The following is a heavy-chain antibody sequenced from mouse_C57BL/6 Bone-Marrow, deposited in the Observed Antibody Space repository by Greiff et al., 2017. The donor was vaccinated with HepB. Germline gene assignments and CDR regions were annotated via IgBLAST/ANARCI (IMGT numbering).Heavy chain of an antibody. Sequence: EVQLLESGPGLVKPSQSLSLTCSVTGYSITSGYYWNWIRQFPGNKLEWMGYISYDGSNNYNPSLKNRISITRDTSKNQFFLKLNSVTTEDTATYYCARDRIYYDSYYFDYWGQGTTLTVSS. CDR3: ARDRIYYDSYYFDY. V-gene: IGHV3-6*01. J-gene: IGHJ2*01. CDR2: ISYDGSN. CDR1: GYSITSGYY. D-gene: IGHD2-4*01.